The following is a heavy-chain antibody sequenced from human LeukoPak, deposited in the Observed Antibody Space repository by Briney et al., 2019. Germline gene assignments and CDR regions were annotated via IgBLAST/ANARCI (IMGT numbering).Heavy chain of an antibody. D-gene: IGHD5-24*01. Sequence: WASVKVSCTASGYTFTSYAMNWVRQAPGQGLEWMGWINTNTGNPTYAQGFTGRFVFSLDTSVSTAYLQISSLKAEDTAVYYCARVGDGYNWLIDYWGQGTLVTVSS. CDR1: GYTFTSYA. V-gene: IGHV7-4-1*02. J-gene: IGHJ4*02. CDR3: ARVGDGYNWLIDY. CDR2: INTNTGNP.